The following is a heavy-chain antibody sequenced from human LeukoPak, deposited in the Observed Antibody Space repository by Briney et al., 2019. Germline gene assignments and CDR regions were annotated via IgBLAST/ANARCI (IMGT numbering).Heavy chain of an antibody. D-gene: IGHD3-22*01. CDR1: GFTLSSYA. CDR2: ISGSGTRT. V-gene: IGHV3-23*01. J-gene: IGHJ4*02. CDR3: ARAPTKEEEWLLLNYFDY. Sequence: PGGSLRLSCVDSGFTLSSYAMSWVRQAPGKGLEWVSAISGSGTRTYYADSVKGRFTISRDNSKNTLYLQMNSLRAEDTAVYYCARAPTKEEEWLLLNYFDYWGQGTLVTVSS.